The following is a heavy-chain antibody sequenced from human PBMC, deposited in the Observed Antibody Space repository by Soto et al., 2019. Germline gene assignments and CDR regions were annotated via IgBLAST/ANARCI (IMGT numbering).Heavy chain of an antibody. CDR1: GGTFSSYT. CDR2: IIPILGIA. Sequence: QVQLVQSGAEVKKPGSSVKVSCKASGGTFSSYTISWVRQAPGQGLEWMGRIIPILGIANYAQKFQGRVTITADKSTSTAYMELSSLRSEDTAVYYCAREDGNVRWELDYWGQGTLVTVSS. CDR3: AREDGNVRWELDY. D-gene: IGHD1-26*01. V-gene: IGHV1-69*08. J-gene: IGHJ4*02.